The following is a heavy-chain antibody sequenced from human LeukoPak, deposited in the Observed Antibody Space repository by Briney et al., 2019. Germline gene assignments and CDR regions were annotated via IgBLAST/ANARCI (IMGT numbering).Heavy chain of an antibody. D-gene: IGHD2-21*02. CDR2: IRHDESDK. J-gene: IGHJ4*02. Sequence: PGGSLRLSCAASGFTFRRYNMHWVRQAPGKWLEWVAFIRHDESDKYYADSLKGRFTISRDNSKNTVWLQMNSLRAEDTAMYYCAKDSGAGDCAFDYWGQGTLVTVSS. CDR1: GFTFRRYN. CDR3: AKDSGAGDCAFDY. V-gene: IGHV3-30*02.